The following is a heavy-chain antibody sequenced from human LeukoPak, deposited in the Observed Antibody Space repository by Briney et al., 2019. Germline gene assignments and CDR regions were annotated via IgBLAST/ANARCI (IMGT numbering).Heavy chain of an antibody. CDR1: GYTFTSYG. CDR2: ISAYNGNT. D-gene: IGHD4-17*01. Sequence: ASVKVSCKASGYTFTSYGISWERQAPGQGLEWMGWISAYNGNTNYAQKLQGRVTMTTDTSTSTAYMELRSLRSDDTAVYYCARDSGQLGPMTMVTEIDYWGQGTLVTVSS. CDR3: ARDSGQLGPMTMVTEIDY. V-gene: IGHV1-18*01. J-gene: IGHJ4*02.